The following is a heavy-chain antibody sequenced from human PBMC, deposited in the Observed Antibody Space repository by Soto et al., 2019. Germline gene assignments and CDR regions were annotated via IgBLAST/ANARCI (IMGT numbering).Heavy chain of an antibody. Sequence: ASVKVSCKASGYTFTSFDINWVRQATGQGLEWMGWMNPNSGNTGYAQKFQGRLTMTRDTSRSTAYMELSSLRSEDTAVYYCATARTIKTSHYSFDHWGQGTLVTVSS. J-gene: IGHJ4*02. CDR1: GYTFTSFD. CDR3: ATARTIKTSHYSFDH. V-gene: IGHV1-8*01. D-gene: IGHD1-26*01. CDR2: MNPNSGNT.